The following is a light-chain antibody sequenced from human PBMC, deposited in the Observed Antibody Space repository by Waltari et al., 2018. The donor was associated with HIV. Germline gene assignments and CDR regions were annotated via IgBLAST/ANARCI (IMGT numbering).Light chain of an antibody. J-gene: IGKJ1*01. Sequence: FVLTPSPGTLSLSPGDRDNIPARASQSVPNNYFAWYQKKVGQAPRLLIYGASTRATGIPSRFSGSGSGADFTLTSNRLEPEEFAVYYCQHYGTSLHWTFGQGTKVEIK. CDR1: QSVPNNY. V-gene: IGKV3-20*01. CDR3: QHYGTSLHWT. CDR2: GAS.